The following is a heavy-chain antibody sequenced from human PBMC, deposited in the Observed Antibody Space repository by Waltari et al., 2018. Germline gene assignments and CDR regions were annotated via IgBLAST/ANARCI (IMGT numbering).Heavy chain of an antibody. CDR3: ARRGEVGATIDY. J-gene: IGHJ4*02. CDR1: GYSISSGYY. Sequence: QVQLQESGPGLVTPSETLSLTCAVSGYSISSGYYWGWIRQPPGKGLEWIGSIYHSGSTYYNPSLKSRVTISVDTSKNQFSLKLSSVTAADTAVYYCARRGEVGATIDYWGQGTLVTVSS. D-gene: IGHD1-26*01. CDR2: IYHSGST. V-gene: IGHV4-38-2*01.